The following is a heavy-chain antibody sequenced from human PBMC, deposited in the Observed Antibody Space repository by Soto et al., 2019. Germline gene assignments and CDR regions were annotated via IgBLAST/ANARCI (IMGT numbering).Heavy chain of an antibody. V-gene: IGHV1-18*01. CDR3: SMLDNYVTPTPLDV. Sequence: QVQLVQSGDEVKKPGASVKVSCKASGYIFVNYGIAWVRQAPGQGLEWMGWISPYSGNTHYASKVQGRLTMTTDTSTSTAYIARGSLTSAATAVYYCSMLDNYVTPTPLDVWGQGTTFTVSS. J-gene: IGHJ6*02. D-gene: IGHD4-4*01. CDR2: ISPYSGNT. CDR1: GYIFVNYG.